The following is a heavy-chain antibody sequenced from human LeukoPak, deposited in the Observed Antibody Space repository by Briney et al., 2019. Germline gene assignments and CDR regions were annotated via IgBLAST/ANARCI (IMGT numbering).Heavy chain of an antibody. D-gene: IGHD2-2*01. CDR3: AEGVYGYADYALLDY. CDR1: GFTFSTYG. Sequence: PGGSLRLSCAASGFTFSTYGMSWVRQAPGKGLEWVSAISSSGGSTYYADSVKGRFTISRDSSKNTLYLLMSSLRAEDTAVYYCAEGVYGYADYALLDYWGQGTLVTVSS. V-gene: IGHV3-23*01. CDR2: ISSSGGST. J-gene: IGHJ4*02.